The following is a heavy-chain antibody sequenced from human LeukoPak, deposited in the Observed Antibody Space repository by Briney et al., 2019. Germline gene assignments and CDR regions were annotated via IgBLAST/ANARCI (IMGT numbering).Heavy chain of an antibody. CDR3: ARDPYSGTYGDTYYYYMDV. V-gene: IGHV3-7*01. J-gene: IGHJ6*03. Sequence: GGSLRLSCAASGFTFSSYWMSWVRQAPGKGLEWVANIKQDGSEKYYVDSVKGRFTISRDNARNSLYLQMNSLRAEDTAVYYCARDPYSGTYGDTYYYYMDVWGKGTTVTISS. CDR1: GFTFSSYW. CDR2: IKQDGSEK. D-gene: IGHD1-26*01.